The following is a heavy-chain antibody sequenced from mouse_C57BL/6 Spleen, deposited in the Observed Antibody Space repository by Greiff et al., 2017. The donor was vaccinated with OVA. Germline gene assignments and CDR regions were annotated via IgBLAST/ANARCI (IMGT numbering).Heavy chain of an antibody. CDR1: GYTFTEYT. Sequence: VQLQQSGAELVKPGASVKLSCKASGYTFTEYTIHWVKQRPGQGLEWIGWFYPGSGSIKYNEKFKDKATLTADKSSSTVYMELSRLTSDESAVYFCARRERGYDYDGIFFAYWGQGTLVTVSA. CDR2: FYPGSGSI. D-gene: IGHD2-4*01. CDR3: ARRERGYDYDGIFFAY. J-gene: IGHJ3*01. V-gene: IGHV1-62-2*01.